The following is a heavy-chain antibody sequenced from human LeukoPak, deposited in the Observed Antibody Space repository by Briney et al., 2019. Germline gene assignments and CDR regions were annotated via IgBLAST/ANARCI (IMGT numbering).Heavy chain of an antibody. Sequence: PGRSLRLSCTASGFTFGDYAMSWVRQAPGKGLEWVGFIRSKAYGGTTEYAASVKGRFTISRDDSKSIAYLQMNSLKTEDTAVYYCTRGSGYYDYWGQGTLVTVSS. CDR2: IRSKAYGGTT. CDR3: TRGSGYYDY. V-gene: IGHV3-49*04. CDR1: GFTFGDYA. D-gene: IGHD3-3*01. J-gene: IGHJ4*02.